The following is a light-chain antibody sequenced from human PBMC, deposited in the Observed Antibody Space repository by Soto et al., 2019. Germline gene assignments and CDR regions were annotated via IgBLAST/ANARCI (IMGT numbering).Light chain of an antibody. CDR3: QSYDSSLSGVV. Sequence: QLVLTQPPSVSGAPGQRVTISCTGSSSNIGAGYDVHWYQQLPGTAPKLLIYGNSNRPSGVPDQFSGSKSGTSASLVITGLQAEDEADYYCQSYDSSLSGVVFGGVTKLTVL. J-gene: IGLJ2*01. CDR2: GNS. CDR1: SSNIGAGYD. V-gene: IGLV1-40*01.